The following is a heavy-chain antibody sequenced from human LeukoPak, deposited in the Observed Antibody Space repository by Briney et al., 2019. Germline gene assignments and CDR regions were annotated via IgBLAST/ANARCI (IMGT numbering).Heavy chain of an antibody. CDR2: IRSRAYGGTT. J-gene: IGHJ4*02. Sequence: GGSLRLSCTVSGFSFSDYAMDWFRQAPGKGLEWVGFIRSRAYGGTTEYAASVKGRFTISRDDFKSIAYLQMNRLKTEDTAVYYCTRGSDTIFGVARDGFDYWGQGTLVTVSS. V-gene: IGHV3-49*03. D-gene: IGHD3-3*01. CDR3: TRGSDTIFGVARDGFDY. CDR1: GFSFSDYA.